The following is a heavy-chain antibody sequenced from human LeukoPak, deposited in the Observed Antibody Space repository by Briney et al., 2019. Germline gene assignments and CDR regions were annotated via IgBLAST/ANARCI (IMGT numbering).Heavy chain of an antibody. D-gene: IGHD3-10*01. CDR3: AKGYDYRSGAGSFDY. Sequence: GGSLRLSCAASGLTFSSYNMHWVRQAPGKGLEWVAVISYDGNNKYYADSVKGRFTISRDNSKNTLYLQMDGLRAEDTAVYYCAKGYDYRSGAGSFDYWGQGTLVTVSS. CDR1: GLTFSSYN. J-gene: IGHJ4*02. CDR2: ISYDGNNK. V-gene: IGHV3-30*18.